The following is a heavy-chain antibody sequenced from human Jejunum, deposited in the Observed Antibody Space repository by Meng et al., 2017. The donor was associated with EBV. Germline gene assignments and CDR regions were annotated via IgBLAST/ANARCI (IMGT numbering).Heavy chain of an antibody. D-gene: IGHD4-17*01. J-gene: IGHJ4*02. Sequence: QVQLGQSGAEVKKPGASVKVSCKASGNTFTTYFLHWVRQAPGQGLEWMGIINTRGGTTTYAQGFQGRVTMSRDTSTGTVYMDLGGLTSEDTAMYYCARTFGDYDAFDYWGQGTLVTVSS. CDR1: GNTFTTYF. CDR2: INTRGGTT. CDR3: ARTFGDYDAFDY. V-gene: IGHV1-46*01.